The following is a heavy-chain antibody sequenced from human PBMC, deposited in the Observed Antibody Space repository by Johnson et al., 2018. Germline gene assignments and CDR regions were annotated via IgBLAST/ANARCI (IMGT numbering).Heavy chain of an antibody. J-gene: IGHJ3*02. Sequence: VQLQESGGGLVQPGGSLRLSCTASGFTFSYYWMNWVRQAPGKGLEWVGHIKSRGDGGTTEYSAPVKGRFSISRDDSTNTRFLQMKTLKTENTSNYYCYTWIWGNSSAVHIWGQGTMVTVSS. V-gene: IGHV3-15*07. D-gene: IGHD3-16*01. CDR1: GFTFSYYW. CDR2: IKSRGDGGTT. CDR3: YTWIWGNSSAVHI.